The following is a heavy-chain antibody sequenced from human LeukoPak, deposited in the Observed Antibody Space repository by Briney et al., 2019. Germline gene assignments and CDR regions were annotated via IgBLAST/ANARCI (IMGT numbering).Heavy chain of an antibody. CDR3: AKDRVYYFDSSGYSCDY. Sequence: PGRSLRLSCAASGFTFSSYEMNWVRQAPGKGLEWVSYISSSGSTIYYADSVKGRFTISRDNAKNSLYLQMNSLRAEDTAVYYCAKDRVYYFDSSGYSCDYWGQGSLVTVSS. CDR2: ISSSGSTI. V-gene: IGHV3-48*03. D-gene: IGHD3-22*01. J-gene: IGHJ4*02. CDR1: GFTFSSYE.